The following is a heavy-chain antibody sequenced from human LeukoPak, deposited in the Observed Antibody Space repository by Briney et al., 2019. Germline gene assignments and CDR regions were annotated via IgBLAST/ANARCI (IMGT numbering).Heavy chain of an antibody. J-gene: IGHJ4*02. Sequence: ASVKVSCKASGYIFTTYDVNWVRQATGQGLEWMGWMNANSGSTGYAQKFQGRVTMTRNTSISTAYMELSSLRSEDTAVYYCARSLPASVAGIDSWGQGTLVTVSS. V-gene: IGHV1-8*01. D-gene: IGHD6-19*01. CDR2: MNANSGST. CDR3: ARSLPASVAGIDS. CDR1: GYIFTTYD.